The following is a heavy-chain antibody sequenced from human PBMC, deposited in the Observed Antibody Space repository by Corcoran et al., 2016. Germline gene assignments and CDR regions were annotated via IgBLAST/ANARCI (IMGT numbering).Heavy chain of an antibody. V-gene: IGHV1-69*01. Sequence: QVQLVQSGAEVKQPGSSVKVSCKASGGTFSSYAINWVRQAPGQGLECMGGIIPIFGTANYAQNFQGRVTINEDESTSTAYMELSSLRTEDTAVYYCAGGRGAVRSISFDYWGQGTLVTVSS. CDR2: IIPIFGTA. CDR1: GGTFSSYA. CDR3: AGGRGAVRSISFDY. D-gene: IGHD3-16*01. J-gene: IGHJ4*02.